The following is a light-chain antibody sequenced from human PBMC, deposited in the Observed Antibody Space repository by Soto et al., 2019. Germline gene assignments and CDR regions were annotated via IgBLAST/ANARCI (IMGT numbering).Light chain of an antibody. V-gene: IGKV3-15*01. CDR3: QQYNNWPLWT. CDR2: GAS. J-gene: IGKJ1*01. Sequence: EIVMTQSPATLSVSPGERATLSCRASQSVSSNLAWYQQKPGQAPRLLIYGASTRATGIPARFSGSGSGTEFTLTISILQSEAFAVYYCQQYNNWPLWTFRQGAKVEIK. CDR1: QSVSSN.